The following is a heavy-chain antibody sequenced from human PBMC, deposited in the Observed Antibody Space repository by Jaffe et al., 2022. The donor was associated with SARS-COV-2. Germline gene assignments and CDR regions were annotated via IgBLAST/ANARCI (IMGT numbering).Heavy chain of an antibody. CDR1: GGSFSGYY. CDR2: INHSGST. CDR3: ARKNGLNGSSDY. V-gene: IGHV4-34*01. J-gene: IGHJ4*02. Sequence: QVQLQQWGAGLLKPSETLSLTCAVYGGSFSGYYWSWIRQPPGKGLEWIGEINHSGSTNYNPSLKSRVTISVDTSKNQFSLKLSSVTAADTAVYYCARKNGLNGSSDYWGQGTLVTVSS. D-gene: IGHD2-15*01.